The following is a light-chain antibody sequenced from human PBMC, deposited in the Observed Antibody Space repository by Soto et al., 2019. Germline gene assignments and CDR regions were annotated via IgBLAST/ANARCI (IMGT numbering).Light chain of an antibody. CDR3: QQYGYSPIT. J-gene: IGKJ5*01. CDR1: QSVSSSY. Sequence: EIVLTQSPGTLSLSPGERATLSCRASQSVSSSYLAWYQQKPGQAPRLLIYGASTRATAIPARFSGSGSGTEFTLNITSLQSEDIAVYYCQQYGYSPITFGQGTRRRL. CDR2: GAS. V-gene: IGKV3-20*01.